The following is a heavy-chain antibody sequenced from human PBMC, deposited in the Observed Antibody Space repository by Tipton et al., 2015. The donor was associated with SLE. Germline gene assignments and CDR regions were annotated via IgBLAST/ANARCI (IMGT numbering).Heavy chain of an antibody. V-gene: IGHV4-39*01. J-gene: IGHJ4*02. Sequence: TLSLTCSVSGGSISTTDHYWGWIRQPPGKGLEWIGSVFYSGNTYYNESLQSRVTISIDTSKNHFSLKLSSVTAADTAVYYCARHVDTAMALFDYWGQGTLVTVSS. CDR3: ARHVDTAMALFDY. CDR2: VFYSGNT. CDR1: GGSISTTDHY. D-gene: IGHD5-18*01.